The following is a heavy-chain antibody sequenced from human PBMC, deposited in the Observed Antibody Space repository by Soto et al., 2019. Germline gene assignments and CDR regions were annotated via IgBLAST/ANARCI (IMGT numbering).Heavy chain of an antibody. CDR3: ARNPETLAARRLDRAFDI. D-gene: IGHD6-6*01. Sequence: ASVKVSCKASGYTFTSYDINWVRQATGQGLEWMGWMNPNSGNTGYAQKFQGRVTMTRNTSISTAYMELSSLRSEDTAVYYCARNPETLAARRLDRAFDIWGQGTMVTVSS. J-gene: IGHJ3*02. V-gene: IGHV1-8*01. CDR1: GYTFTSYD. CDR2: MNPNSGNT.